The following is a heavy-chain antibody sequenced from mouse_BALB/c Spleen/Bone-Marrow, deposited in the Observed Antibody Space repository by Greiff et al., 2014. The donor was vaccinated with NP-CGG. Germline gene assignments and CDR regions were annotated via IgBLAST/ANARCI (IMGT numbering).Heavy chain of an antibody. Sequence: VQLQQSGAEVVKPGAPVKLSCKPSGYTFTRYWMHWVRQRPGRGLEWIGKIDPSDSETHYNHEFKDKATLTVDKSSSTAYIQLSSLTSEDSAVYFCARSGGNYVAWFVYWGQGTLVTVSP. CDR3: ARSGGNYVAWFVY. D-gene: IGHD2-1*01. V-gene: IGHV1-69*02. CDR1: GYTFTRYW. J-gene: IGHJ3*01. CDR2: IDPSDSET.